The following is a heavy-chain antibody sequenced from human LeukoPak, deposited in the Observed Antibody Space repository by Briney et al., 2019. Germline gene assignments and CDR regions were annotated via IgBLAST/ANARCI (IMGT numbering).Heavy chain of an antibody. CDR2: ISNSGGST. CDR3: AKSGGSSWYNRYFDC. D-gene: IGHD6-13*01. CDR1: GFTFSSYA. J-gene: IGHJ4*02. V-gene: IGHV3-23*01. Sequence: AGGSLRLSCAASGFTFSSYAMSWVRQAPGKGLEWVSVISNSGGSTFFADSVKGRFTISRDNSKNTLYLQMNSLRAEDTAVYYCAKSGGSSWYNRYFDCWGQGTLVTVSS.